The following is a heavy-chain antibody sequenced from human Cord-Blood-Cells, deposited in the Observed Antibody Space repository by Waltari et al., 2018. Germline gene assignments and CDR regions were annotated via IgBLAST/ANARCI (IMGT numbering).Heavy chain of an antibody. V-gene: IGHV1-24*01. D-gene: IGHD3-16*01. CDR2: FDPEEGET. J-gene: IGHJ3*02. CDR1: GYTLTELS. CDR3: ATDQGGFDAFDI. Sequence: QVQLVQSGAEVKKPGASVKVSCKVSGYTLTELSMHWVRQAPGKGLEWMGGFDPEEGETTYAQKFQGRVTMTEDTSTDTAYMELSSLRSEDTAVYYCATDQGGFDAFDIWGQGTMVTVSS.